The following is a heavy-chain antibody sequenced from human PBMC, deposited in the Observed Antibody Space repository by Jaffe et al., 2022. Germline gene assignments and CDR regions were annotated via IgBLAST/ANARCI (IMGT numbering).Heavy chain of an antibody. V-gene: IGHV3-48*03. CDR1: GFTFSSYE. D-gene: IGHD3-22*01. Sequence: EVQLVESGGGLVQPGGSLRLSCAASGFTFSSYEMNWVRQAPGKGLEWVSYISSSGSTIYYADSVKGRFTISRDNAKNSLYLQMNSLRAEDTAVYYCARDSYYYDSSGYYGNYFDYWGQGTLVTVSS. J-gene: IGHJ4*02. CDR3: ARDSYYYDSSGYYGNYFDY. CDR2: ISSSGSTI.